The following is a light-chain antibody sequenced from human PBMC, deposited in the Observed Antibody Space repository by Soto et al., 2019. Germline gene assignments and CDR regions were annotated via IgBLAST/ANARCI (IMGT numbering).Light chain of an antibody. CDR2: KAS. V-gene: IGKV1-5*03. CDR1: QSISSW. CDR3: QEYNTNFRT. J-gene: IGKJ1*01. Sequence: DIQMTQSPSTLSASVGDRVTITXRASQSISSWLAWYQQKPGKAPKLLIYKASDLDSGVPSRFSGSGSGTDFTLTISSLQPDDFASYFCQEYNTNFRTFGQGTKVDIK.